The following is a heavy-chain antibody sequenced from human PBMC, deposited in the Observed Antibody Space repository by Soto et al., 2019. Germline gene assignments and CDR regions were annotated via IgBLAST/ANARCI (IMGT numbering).Heavy chain of an antibody. CDR1: GFTFSSYG. J-gene: IGHJ3*02. CDR3: NVRDLGDFDI. CDR2: IWYDGSNK. V-gene: IGHV3-33*01. D-gene: IGHD2-21*01. Sequence: GGSLRLSCAASGFTFSSYGMHWVRQAPGKGLEWVAVIWYDGSNKYYADSVKVRFTISRDNSKNTLYLQMNSLRAEDTAVYYCNVRDLGDFDIWGQGTMVTVSS.